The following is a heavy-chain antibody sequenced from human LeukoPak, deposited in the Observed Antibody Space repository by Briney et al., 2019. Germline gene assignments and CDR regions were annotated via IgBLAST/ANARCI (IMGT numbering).Heavy chain of an antibody. CDR2: ISAYNGNT. J-gene: IGHJ6*02. CDR1: GYTFTSYG. Sequence: EASVKVSCKASGYTFTSYGISWVRQAPGQGLEWMGWISAYNGNTNYAQKLQGRVTMTTDTSTSTAYMELRSLRSDDTAVYYCARGVLWTTHYSTYYYGMDVWGQGTTVTVSS. V-gene: IGHV1-18*01. D-gene: IGHD2-21*01. CDR3: ARGVLWTTHYSTYYYGMDV.